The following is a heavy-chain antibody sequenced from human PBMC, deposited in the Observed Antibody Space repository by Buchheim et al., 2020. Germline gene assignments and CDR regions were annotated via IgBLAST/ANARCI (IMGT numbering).Heavy chain of an antibody. CDR3: AKDEYSSSSAYYDGRDV. J-gene: IGHJ6*02. V-gene: IGHV3-30*18. D-gene: IGHD6-6*01. CDR2: ISYDGSNK. Sequence: QVQLVESGGGVVQPGRSLRLSCAASGFTFSSYGMHWVRQAPGKGLEWVAVISYDGSNKYYADSVKGRFTISRDNSKNTLYLQMNSRRAEDTAVYDWAKDEYSSSSAYYDGRDVWGQGT. CDR1: GFTFSSYG.